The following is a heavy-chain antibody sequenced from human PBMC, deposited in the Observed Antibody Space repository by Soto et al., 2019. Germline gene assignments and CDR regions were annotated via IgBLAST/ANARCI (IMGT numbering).Heavy chain of an antibody. CDR2: INPHGGST. D-gene: IGHD3-10*01. Sequence: QVQLVQSGAEVKQPGASAKASCKAPGDTFTSYYFHWVRQAPGQGLARMGVINPHGGSTAYAQMFHVTVTMTRDAPTSTVGMQLASLRSEATAVYYCPRSSGGNYGVIIEGANWFAHWGPGTLVTV. CDR1: GDTFTSYY. CDR3: PRSSGGNYGVIIEGANWFAH. J-gene: IGHJ5*02. V-gene: IGHV1-46*01.